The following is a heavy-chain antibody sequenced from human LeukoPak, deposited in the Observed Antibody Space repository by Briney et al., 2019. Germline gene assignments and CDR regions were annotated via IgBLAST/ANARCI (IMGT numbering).Heavy chain of an antibody. CDR2: IWYDGSNK. CDR1: GFTFSSYG. V-gene: IGHV3-33*01. J-gene: IGHJ6*03. CDR3: ARDNYGDPRRYYYYMDV. D-gene: IGHD4-17*01. Sequence: GGSLRLSCAASGFTFSSYGMHWVRQAPGKGLEWVAVIWYDGSNKYYADSGKGRFTISRDNSKNTLYLQMNSLRAEDTAVYYCARDNYGDPRRYYYYMDVWGKGTTVAVSS.